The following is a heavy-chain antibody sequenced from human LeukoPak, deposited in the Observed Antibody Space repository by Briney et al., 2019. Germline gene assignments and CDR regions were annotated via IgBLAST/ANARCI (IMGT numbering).Heavy chain of an antibody. J-gene: IGHJ4*02. V-gene: IGHV1-69*13. CDR3: ARVGRWYSSSSGPYYFDY. D-gene: IGHD6-6*01. CDR1: GGTFSSYA. CDR2: IIPSFGTA. Sequence: ASVKVSCKASGGTFSSYAISWVRQAPGQGLEWMGGIIPSFGTANYAQKFQGRVTITADESTSTAYMELSSLRSEDTAVYYCARVGRWYSSSSGPYYFDYWGQGTLVTVSS.